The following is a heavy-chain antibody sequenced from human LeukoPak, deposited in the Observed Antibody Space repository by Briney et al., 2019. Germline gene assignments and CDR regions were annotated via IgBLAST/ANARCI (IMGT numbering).Heavy chain of an antibody. CDR3: TRDQAGAFDI. D-gene: IGHD3-10*01. V-gene: IGHV3-74*01. J-gene: IGHJ3*02. Sequence: GGSLRLSCTTSGFTFRTYLMPWGGQAPGKGPVWVSRISDDGSSTSYADSVKGRFTTPRDNAKNTLYLQMSSLRAEDTALYYCTRDQAGAFDIWGQGTLVTVSS. CDR2: ISDDGSST. CDR1: GFTFRTYL.